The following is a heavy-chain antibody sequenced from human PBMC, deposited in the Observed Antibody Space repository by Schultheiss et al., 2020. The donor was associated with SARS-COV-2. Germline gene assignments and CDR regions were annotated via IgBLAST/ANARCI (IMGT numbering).Heavy chain of an antibody. D-gene: IGHD1-26*01. CDR1: GGTFSSYA. V-gene: IGHV1-69*05. CDR2: IIPIFGTA. J-gene: IGHJ3*02. CDR3: ARVFRGSPYAFDI. Sequence: SVKVSCKASGGTFSSYAISWVRQAPGQGLEWMGGIIPIFGTANYAQKFQGRVTMTTDTSTSTAYMELRSLRSDDTAVYYCARVFRGSPYAFDIWGQGTMVTVSS.